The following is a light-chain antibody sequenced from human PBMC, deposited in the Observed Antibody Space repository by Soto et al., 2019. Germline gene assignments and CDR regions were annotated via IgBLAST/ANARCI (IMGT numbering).Light chain of an antibody. J-gene: IGKJ1*01. V-gene: IGKV3-20*01. CDR3: QQYGSSPWT. CDR2: GAS. CDR1: QSVTGTC. Sequence: EIVLTQSPGTLSLSPGERATLSCRASQSVTGTCLAWYQQKPGQAPRLLIYGASSRATGIPDRFSGSGSGTDFTLTISSLEPEDFAVYYCQQYGSSPWTFGQGTKVEIK.